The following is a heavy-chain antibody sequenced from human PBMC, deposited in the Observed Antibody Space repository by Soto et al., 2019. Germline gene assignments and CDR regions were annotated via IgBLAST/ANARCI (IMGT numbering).Heavy chain of an antibody. J-gene: IGHJ6*02. CDR2: IYYSGTT. CDR1: GGSISSGDHY. CDR3: ARALIQLGPHYYSIMDV. V-gene: IGHV4-30-4*01. Sequence: SETLSLTCTVSGGSISSGDHYWSWIRQPPGKGLEWIGYIYYSGTTYYNPSLKSRVTISVDTSENQFSLKVNSVTAADTAVYYCARALIQLGPHYYSIMDVWGQGTSFTVSS. D-gene: IGHD4-4*01.